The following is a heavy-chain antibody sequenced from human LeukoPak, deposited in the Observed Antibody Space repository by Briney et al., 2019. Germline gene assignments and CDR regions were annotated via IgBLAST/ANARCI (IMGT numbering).Heavy chain of an antibody. Sequence: PGGSLRLSCAASGFTLSSYEMNWVRQAPGKGLEWVSYISPSISTIYYADSVKGRFTISRDNAKNSLYLQMNSLRAEDTAVYYCAKDCSGGPCYGGFDYWGQGTLVTVSS. CDR3: AKDCSGGPCYGGFDY. V-gene: IGHV3-48*03. D-gene: IGHD2-15*01. J-gene: IGHJ4*02. CDR2: ISPSISTI. CDR1: GFTLSSYE.